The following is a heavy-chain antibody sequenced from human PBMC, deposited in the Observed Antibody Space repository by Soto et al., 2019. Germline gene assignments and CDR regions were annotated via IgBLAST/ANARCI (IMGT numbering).Heavy chain of an antibody. CDR2: INHSGST. CDR3: ARGKLGRDYYYGMDV. D-gene: IGHD7-27*01. J-gene: IGHJ6*02. V-gene: IGHV4-34*01. CDR1: GGSISGGDYY. Sequence: PSETLSLTCTVSGGSISGGDYYWSWIRQPPGKGLEWIGEINHSGSTNYNPSLKSRVTISVDTSKNQFSLKLSSVTAADTAVYYCARGKLGRDYYYGMDVWGQGTTVTVSS.